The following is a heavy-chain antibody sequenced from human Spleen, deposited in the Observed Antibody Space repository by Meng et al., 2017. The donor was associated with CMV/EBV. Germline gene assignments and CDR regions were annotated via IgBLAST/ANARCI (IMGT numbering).Heavy chain of an antibody. CDR2: IYYSGST. CDR1: GGSISSGDYY. Sequence: SETLSLTCTVSGGSISSGDYYWSWIRQPPGKGLEWIGYIYYSGSTYYNPSLKSRVTISIDTSRNQFSLKLNSVTAADTAVYYCARDRAGGVYSYYYGMDVWGRGTTVTVSS. J-gene: IGHJ6*02. CDR3: ARDRAGGVYSYYYGMDV. D-gene: IGHD1-14*01. V-gene: IGHV4-30-4*02.